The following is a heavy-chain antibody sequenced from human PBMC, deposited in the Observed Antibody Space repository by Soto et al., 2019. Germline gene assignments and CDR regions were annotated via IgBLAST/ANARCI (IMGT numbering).Heavy chain of an antibody. CDR1: GYSFTTSW. Sequence: EVQLVQSGAEVKKPGESLKISCKTSGYSFTTSWIGWVRQMPGKGLEWMGIIYPGDSATRYNPSFQGLVSISADKSISPTYLQWSSLKASNTAMYCCARRGGYIGQGGKGWFDPCGQGTLVTLSS. V-gene: IGHV5-51*01. D-gene: IGHD6-13*01. CDR2: IYPGDSAT. J-gene: IGHJ5*02. CDR3: ARRGGYIGQGGKGWFDP.